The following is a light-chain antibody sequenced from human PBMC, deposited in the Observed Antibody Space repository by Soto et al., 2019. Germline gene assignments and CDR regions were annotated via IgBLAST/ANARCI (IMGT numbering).Light chain of an antibody. V-gene: IGKV3D-7*01. CDR3: QQDDNLPRT. J-gene: IGKJ1*01. CDR1: QSVSSSY. Sequence: PGERVTLSCRASQSVSSSYLTWYQQKPGQAPRLLIYGASTRATGIPARFSGSGSGTDFTLTISSLQPEDFAVYYCQQDDNLPRTFGQGTKVVI. CDR2: GAS.